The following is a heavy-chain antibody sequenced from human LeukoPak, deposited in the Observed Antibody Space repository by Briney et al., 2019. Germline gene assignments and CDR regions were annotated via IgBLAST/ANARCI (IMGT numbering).Heavy chain of an antibody. CDR2: ISGSGSST. Sequence: PGGSLRLSCAASGFTFSSYAMSWVRQAPGKGLEWVSAISGSGSSTYYADSVKGRFTISRDNSKNTLYLQMNSLRAEDTAVYYCAKSDSSGYYYVGGYYFDYWGQGTLVTVSS. V-gene: IGHV3-23*01. CDR1: GFTFSSYA. D-gene: IGHD3-22*01. J-gene: IGHJ4*02. CDR3: AKSDSSGYYYVGGYYFDY.